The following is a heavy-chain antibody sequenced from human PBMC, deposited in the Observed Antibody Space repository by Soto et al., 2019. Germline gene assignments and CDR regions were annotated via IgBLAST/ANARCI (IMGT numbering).Heavy chain of an antibody. CDR2: IYSGGST. CDR1: GFTVSSNY. Sequence: EVQLVESGGGLVQPGGSLRLSCAASGFTVSSNYMSWVRQAPGKGLEWVSVIYSGGSTYYADSVKGRFTISRHNSKNPLYLQMNSLRAEDTAVYYCASSWGDYDYFDYWGQGTLVTVSS. V-gene: IGHV3-53*04. J-gene: IGHJ4*02. CDR3: ASSWGDYDYFDY. D-gene: IGHD4-17*01.